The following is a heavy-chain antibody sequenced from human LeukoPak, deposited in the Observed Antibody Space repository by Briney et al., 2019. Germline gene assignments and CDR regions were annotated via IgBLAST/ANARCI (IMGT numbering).Heavy chain of an antibody. CDR1: GASISSYY. D-gene: IGHD3-16*01. CDR3: ARGLRGIMAGFDF. Sequence: SETLSLTCTVSGASISSYYWSWIRQPPGKGLEWIGYIYYTGSSNYNPSLKSRVTISVDTSENQFSLKLSSVTAADTAVYYCARGLRGIMAGFDFWGQGTLVTVSS. V-gene: IGHV4-59*01. J-gene: IGHJ4*02. CDR2: IYYTGSS.